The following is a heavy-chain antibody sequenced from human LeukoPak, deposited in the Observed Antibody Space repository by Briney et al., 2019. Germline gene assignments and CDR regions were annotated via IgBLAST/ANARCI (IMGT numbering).Heavy chain of an antibody. Sequence: SVKVSCKASGGTFSSYAISWVRQAPGQGLEWMGGIIPIFGTANYAQKFQGRVTITADESTSAAYMELSSLRSEDTAVYYCAKDQWDYYDSSGFAYWGQGTLVTVSS. CDR1: GGTFSSYA. D-gene: IGHD3-22*01. CDR3: AKDQWDYYDSSGFAY. CDR2: IIPIFGTA. J-gene: IGHJ4*02. V-gene: IGHV1-69*13.